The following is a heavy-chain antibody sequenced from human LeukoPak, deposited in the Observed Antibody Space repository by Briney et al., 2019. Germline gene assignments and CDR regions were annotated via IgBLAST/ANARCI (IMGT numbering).Heavy chain of an antibody. CDR3: ARGRELRGFFDY. J-gene: IGHJ4*02. V-gene: IGHV3-53*01. CDR1: GFTVSSNY. D-gene: IGHD1-26*01. Sequence: GGSLRLSCAVSGFTVSSNYMSWVRQAPGKGLEWVSVIYSGGSTYSADSVKGRFTVSRDNSKNTLYLQMDSLRAEDTAVYYCARGRELRGFFDYWGQGALVTVSS. CDR2: IYSGGST.